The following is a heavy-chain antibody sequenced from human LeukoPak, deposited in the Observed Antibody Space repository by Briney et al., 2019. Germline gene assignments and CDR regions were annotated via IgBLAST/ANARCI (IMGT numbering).Heavy chain of an antibody. CDR1: GFSVSTNF. Sequence: GGSLRLSCAASGFSVSTNFMMNWVRQAPGKGLEWVSVIYSGGSTYYADSVKGRFSISRDNSKNTLYLQMNGLRAEDTAVYYCARGVTDYADHNWLDPWGQGTLVTVSA. J-gene: IGHJ5*02. D-gene: IGHD4-17*01. CDR3: ARGVTDYADHNWLDP. CDR2: IYSGGST. V-gene: IGHV3-53*01.